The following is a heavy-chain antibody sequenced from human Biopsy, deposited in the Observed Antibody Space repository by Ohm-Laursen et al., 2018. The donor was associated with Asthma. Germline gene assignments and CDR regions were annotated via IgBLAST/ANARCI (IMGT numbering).Heavy chain of an antibody. CDR3: ARTTYGHDGFDP. V-gene: IGHV4-31*03. Sequence: TLSLTCTVSGGSINIGDYYWSWIRQHPVKGLEWIGHIYYSGSTYYKPSLKSRVSISLDTSKNQFSLSLTSVTAADTAVYYCARTTYGHDGFDPWGQGTLVTVSS. CDR1: GGSINIGDYY. D-gene: IGHD4-17*01. J-gene: IGHJ5*02. CDR2: IYYSGST.